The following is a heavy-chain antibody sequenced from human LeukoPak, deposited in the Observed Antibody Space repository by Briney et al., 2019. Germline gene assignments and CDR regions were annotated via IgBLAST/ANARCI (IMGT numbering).Heavy chain of an antibody. CDR3: ARGSPPGD. D-gene: IGHD3-16*01. Sequence: KTGGSLRLSCAASGFTFSDYYMSWIRQAPGKGLEWVSYISSSSSYTNYADSVKGRFTISRDNAKNSLYLQMNTLRVDDAAVYYCARGSPPGDWGQGTLVTVSS. V-gene: IGHV3-11*05. J-gene: IGHJ4*02. CDR1: GFTFSDYY. CDR2: ISSSSSYT.